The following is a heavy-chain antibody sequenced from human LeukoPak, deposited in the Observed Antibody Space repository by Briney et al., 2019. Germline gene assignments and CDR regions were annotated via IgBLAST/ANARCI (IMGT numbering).Heavy chain of an antibody. Sequence: GGSLRLSCAASGFTLTSYEMNWVRLAPGKGLEWISYVSRTGNSIYYADSVKGRFTVSRDSAKNSLYLQMNSLRAEDTAVYYCARGPYSSNWYVDYWGQGTLVTVAS. CDR2: VSRTGNSI. D-gene: IGHD6-13*01. CDR1: GFTLTSYE. V-gene: IGHV3-48*03. CDR3: ARGPYSSNWYVDY. J-gene: IGHJ4*02.